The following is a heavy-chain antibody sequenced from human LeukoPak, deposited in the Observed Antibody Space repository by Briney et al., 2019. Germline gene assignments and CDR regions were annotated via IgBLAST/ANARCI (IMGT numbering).Heavy chain of an antibody. CDR2: IYPGDSDT. CDR3: ARRSSWYRLGTNWFDP. Sequence: GESLKISCKGSGCSFTSYWIGWVRQMPGKGLEWMGIIYPGDSDTRYSPSFQGQVTISADKSISTAYLQWSSLKASDTAMYYCARRSSWYRLGTNWFDPWGQGTLVTVSS. D-gene: IGHD6-13*01. CDR1: GCSFTSYW. J-gene: IGHJ5*02. V-gene: IGHV5-51*01.